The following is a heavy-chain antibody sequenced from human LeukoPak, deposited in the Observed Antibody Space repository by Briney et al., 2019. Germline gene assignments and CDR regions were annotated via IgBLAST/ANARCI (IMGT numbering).Heavy chain of an antibody. D-gene: IGHD3-22*01. CDR1: GFTFSSYG. J-gene: IGHJ4*02. CDR3: AKFPTYDYESSIYLN. V-gene: IGHV3-23*01. CDR2: ISGSGGNT. Sequence: GGSLRLSCAASGFTFSSYGMSWVRQAPGKGLEWVSAISGSGGNTYYADSVKGRFTISRDNSKNTLYLQMNSLRAEDTDVYYCAKFPTYDYESSIYLNWGQGALGTASS.